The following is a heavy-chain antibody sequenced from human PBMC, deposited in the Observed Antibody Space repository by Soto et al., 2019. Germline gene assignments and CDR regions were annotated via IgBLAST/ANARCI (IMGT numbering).Heavy chain of an antibody. D-gene: IGHD2-15*01. Sequence: GGSLRLSCAASGFTFSSYSMNWVRQAPGKGLEWVSSISSSSSYIYYADSVKGRFTISRDNAKNSLYLQMNSLRAEDTAVYYCARGDIVVVVAATPLYGMDVWGQGTTVTVSS. CDR2: ISSSSSYI. CDR1: GFTFSSYS. CDR3: ARGDIVVVVAATPLYGMDV. V-gene: IGHV3-21*01. J-gene: IGHJ6*02.